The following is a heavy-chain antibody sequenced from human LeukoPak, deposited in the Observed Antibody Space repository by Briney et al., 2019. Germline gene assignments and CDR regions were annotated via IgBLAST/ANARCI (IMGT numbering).Heavy chain of an antibody. CDR1: SSSSYY. Sequence: SSSSYYWGWVRQAPGKGLQWVASIKQDGSEKHYVDSVRGRFTISRDNAENSLYLQMNSLRAEDTAVYYCARLLGMVTTYDIWGQGTMVTVSS. V-gene: IGHV3-7*04. CDR3: ARLLGMVTTYDI. J-gene: IGHJ3*02. D-gene: IGHD5-24*01. CDR2: IKQDGSEK.